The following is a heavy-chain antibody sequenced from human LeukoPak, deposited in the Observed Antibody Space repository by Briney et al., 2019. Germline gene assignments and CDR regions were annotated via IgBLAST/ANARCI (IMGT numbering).Heavy chain of an antibody. D-gene: IGHD1-1*01. V-gene: IGHV3-11*04. CDR2: ISGSGPTI. CDR1: GFIFSDYY. CDR3: AKVNEGDFDY. Sequence: GGSLRLSCAASGFIFSDYYMSWIRQAPGKGLEWVSYISGSGPTIFYADSVKGRFTISRDNSKNTLYLQMNSLRAEDTAVYYCAKVNEGDFDYWGQGTLVTVSS. J-gene: IGHJ4*02.